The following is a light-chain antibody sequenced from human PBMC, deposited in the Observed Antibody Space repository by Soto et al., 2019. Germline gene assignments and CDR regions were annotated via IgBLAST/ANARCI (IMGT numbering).Light chain of an antibody. CDR2: EVS. Sequence: QSALTQPPSASGSPVQSVTISCTGTSSDVGVYNYVSWYQHHPGKAPKLMSYEVSERPSGVPDRFSGSKSGNTVSLTVSGLQAQDDAHYYCSSYAGRTNLLFGGGSKLTVL. CDR3: SSYAGRTNLL. J-gene: IGLJ2*01. V-gene: IGLV2-8*01. CDR1: SSDVGVYNY.